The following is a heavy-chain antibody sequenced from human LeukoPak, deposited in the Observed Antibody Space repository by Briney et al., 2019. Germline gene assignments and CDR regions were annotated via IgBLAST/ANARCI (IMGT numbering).Heavy chain of an antibody. Sequence: GSLRLSCTTSGFSFSNYGMHWVRQAPGKGLEWVAFIRYDGTIKSYADSVKGRFTISRDNSKNTLYLQMNSLKPEDTAVYYCAKGFCIVEVPAAHPYFDYWGQGTLVTVSS. D-gene: IGHD2-2*01. CDR2: IRYDGTIK. CDR3: AKGFCIVEVPAAHPYFDY. J-gene: IGHJ4*02. CDR1: GFSFSNYG. V-gene: IGHV3-30*02.